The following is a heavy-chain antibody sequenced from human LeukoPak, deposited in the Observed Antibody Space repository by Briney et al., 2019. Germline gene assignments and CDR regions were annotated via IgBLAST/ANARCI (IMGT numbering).Heavy chain of an antibody. J-gene: IGHJ4*02. Sequence: GSLRLSCAASGFTFSSYAMSWVRQAPGKGLEWVSAISGSGGSTYYADSVKGRLTISRDNSKNTLYLQMNSLRAEDTAVYYCAKGRRYCSSTSCFTFDYWGQGTLVTVSS. CDR2: ISGSGGST. D-gene: IGHD2-2*02. CDR3: AKGRRYCSSTSCFTFDY. CDR1: GFTFSSYA. V-gene: IGHV3-23*01.